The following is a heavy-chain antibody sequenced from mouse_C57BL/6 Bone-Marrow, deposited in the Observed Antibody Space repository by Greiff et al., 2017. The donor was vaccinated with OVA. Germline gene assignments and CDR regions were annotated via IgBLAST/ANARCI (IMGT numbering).Heavy chain of an antibody. J-gene: IGHJ3*01. CDR2: IDPANGNT. CDR1: GFNINNTY. D-gene: IGHD1-1*01. CDR3: ARTTTVEAY. V-gene: IGHV14-3*01. Sequence: EVQLQQSVAELVRPGASVKLSCTASGFNINNTYMHWVKQRPEQGLEWIGRIDPANGNTKYAPKFQGKATITADTSSNTAYLQLSSLTSEDAPIYYCARTTTVEAYWGQGTLVTVSA.